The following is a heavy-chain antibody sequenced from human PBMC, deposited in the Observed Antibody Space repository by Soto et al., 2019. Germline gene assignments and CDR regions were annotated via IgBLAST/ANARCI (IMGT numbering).Heavy chain of an antibody. D-gene: IGHD2-2*01. CDR2: ISYDGSNK. J-gene: IGHJ4*02. Sequence: QVQLVESGGGVVQPGRSLRLSCAASGFTFSSYDMHWVRQAPGKGLEWVAVISYDGSNKYYADSVKGRFTISRDNSKNTLYLQMNSLRAEDTAVYYCAKVRGFIVVVPAALDYWGQGTLVTVSS. CDR1: GFTFSSYD. CDR3: AKVRGFIVVVPAALDY. V-gene: IGHV3-30*18.